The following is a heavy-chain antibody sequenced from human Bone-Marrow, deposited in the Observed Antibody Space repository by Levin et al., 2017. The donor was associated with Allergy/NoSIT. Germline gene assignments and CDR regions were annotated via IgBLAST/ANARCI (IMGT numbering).Heavy chain of an antibody. CDR3: ARPPPQGYDSSGPPNY. CDR1: GFTFSDYY. D-gene: IGHD3-22*01. Sequence: NPGGSLRLSCAASGFTFSDYYMSWIRQAPGKGLEWVSYISSSGSTIYYADSVKGRFTISRDNAKNSLYLQMNSLRAEDTAVYYCARPPPQGYDSSGPPNYWGQGTLVTVSS. CDR2: ISSSGSTI. V-gene: IGHV3-11*01. J-gene: IGHJ4*02.